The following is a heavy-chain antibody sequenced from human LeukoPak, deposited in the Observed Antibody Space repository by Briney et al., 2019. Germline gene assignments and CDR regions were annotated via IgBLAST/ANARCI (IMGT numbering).Heavy chain of an antibody. Sequence: ASVKVSCKASGYTFTSYDINWVRQATGQGLEWMGWMNPNSGNTGYAQKFQGRVTMTRNTSINTAYMELSSLRSEDTAVYYCVRGDSSGWYSWFDPWGQGTLVTVSS. CDR2: MNPNSGNT. CDR1: GYTFTSYD. J-gene: IGHJ5*02. D-gene: IGHD6-19*01. V-gene: IGHV1-8*01. CDR3: VRGDSSGWYSWFDP.